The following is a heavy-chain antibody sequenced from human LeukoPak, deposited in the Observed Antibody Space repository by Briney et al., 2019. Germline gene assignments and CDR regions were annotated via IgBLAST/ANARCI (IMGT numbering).Heavy chain of an antibody. J-gene: IGHJ4*02. Sequence: GGSLRLSCAASGFTFSSYAMSWVRQAPGNGLEWVSAISGSGGSTYYADSVKGRFTICRDNSKNTLYPQMNSLRAEDTAVYYCAKDRPIVVVPAVYFDYWGQGTLVTVSS. CDR3: AKDRPIVVVPAVYFDY. CDR1: GFTFSSYA. D-gene: IGHD2-2*01. CDR2: ISGSGGST. V-gene: IGHV3-23*01.